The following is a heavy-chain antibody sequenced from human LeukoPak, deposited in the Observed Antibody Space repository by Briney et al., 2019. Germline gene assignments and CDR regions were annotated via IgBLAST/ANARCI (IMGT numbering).Heavy chain of an antibody. V-gene: IGHV4-30-4*08. CDR2: IYYSGST. J-gene: IGHJ4*02. CDR1: GGSISSGDYY. D-gene: IGHD1-26*01. Sequence: SETLSLTCTVSGGSISSGDYYWSWIRQPPGKGLEWIGYIYYSGSTYYNPSLKSRVTISVDTSKNQFSLKLSSVTAADTAVYYCARRPFRIVAARVFDYWGQGTLVTVSS. CDR3: ARRPFRIVAARVFDY.